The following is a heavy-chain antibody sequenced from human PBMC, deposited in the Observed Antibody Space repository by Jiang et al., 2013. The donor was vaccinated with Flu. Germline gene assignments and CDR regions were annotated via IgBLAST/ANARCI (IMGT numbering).Heavy chain of an antibody. CDR3: ARNRGSGSRVLEF. Sequence: CAASGFTFSSHEMNWVRQAPGKGLEWVAVISYDGNNENYADSVKGRFTISRDNSKNTLSLQMNSLRVEDTAVFYCARNRGSGSRVLEFWGRGTLVT. V-gene: IGHV3-30-3*01. D-gene: IGHD3-10*01. CDR2: ISYDGNNE. CDR1: GFTFSSHE. J-gene: IGHJ4*02.